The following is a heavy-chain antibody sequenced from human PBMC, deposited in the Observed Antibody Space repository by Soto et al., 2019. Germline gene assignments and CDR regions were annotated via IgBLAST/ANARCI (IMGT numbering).Heavy chain of an antibody. Sequence: PSETLSLTCTVSGGSISSGDYYWSWIRQPPGKGLECIGYIYYSGSAYYNPSLKSRVTISVDTSKNQFSLRLSSVTAADTALYYCARVSKDARGYYYGAFDIWGQGTMVTVSS. CDR2: IYYSGSA. CDR3: ARVSKDARGYYYGAFDI. J-gene: IGHJ3*02. D-gene: IGHD3-22*01. V-gene: IGHV4-30-4*01. CDR1: GGSISSGDYY.